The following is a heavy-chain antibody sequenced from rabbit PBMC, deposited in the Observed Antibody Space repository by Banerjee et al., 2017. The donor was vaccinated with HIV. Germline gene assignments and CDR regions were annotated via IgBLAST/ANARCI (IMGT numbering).Heavy chain of an antibody. CDR1: GFSFSSSYW. D-gene: IGHD4-2*01. Sequence: QEQLVESGGGLVQPGASLTLTCTASGFSFSSSYWICWVRQAPGKGLELIACIATGDGNTYYASWAKGRFTISKTSSTTVTLQMTSLTAADTATYFCARDPHYVGSWGPGTLVTVS. J-gene: IGHJ2*01. CDR3: ARDPHYVGS. V-gene: IGHV1S45*01. CDR2: IATGDGNT.